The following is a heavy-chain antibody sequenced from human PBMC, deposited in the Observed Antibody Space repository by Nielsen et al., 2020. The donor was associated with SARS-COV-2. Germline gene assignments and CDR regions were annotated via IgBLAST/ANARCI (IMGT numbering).Heavy chain of an antibody. CDR2: ISAYNGNT. J-gene: IGHJ6*03. D-gene: IGHD3-16*01. CDR1: GYTFTSYG. CDR3: ARGAGGDYYYYVDV. Sequence: ASVKVSCKASGYTFTSYGISWVRQAPGQGLEWMGWISAYNGNTNYAQKLEGRVTMTTDTSTSTAYMELRSLRYDDTAVYYCARGAGGDYYYYVDVWGKVTAVTVSS. V-gene: IGHV1-18*04.